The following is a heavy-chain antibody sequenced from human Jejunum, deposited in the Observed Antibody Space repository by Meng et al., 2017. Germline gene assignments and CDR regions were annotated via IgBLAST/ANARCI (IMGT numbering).Heavy chain of an antibody. Sequence: QVKLQELGPGLVKPSGTLSLTCAVSGGSISDSNWWSWVRQPPGKGLEWIGEIYHTGSTNYNPSLKSRVTMSLDKSKNQFFLDLTSVTAADTAVYYCARDLLGPAIAASGYFDPWGQGTLVTVSS. CDR3: ARDLLGPAIAASGYFDP. D-gene: IGHD5-12*01. CDR1: GGSISDSNW. V-gene: IGHV4-4*02. J-gene: IGHJ5*02. CDR2: IYHTGST.